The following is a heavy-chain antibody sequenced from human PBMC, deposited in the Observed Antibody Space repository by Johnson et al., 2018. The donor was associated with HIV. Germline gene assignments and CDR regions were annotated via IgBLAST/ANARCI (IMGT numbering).Heavy chain of an antibody. CDR2: ISYDGSNT. J-gene: IGHJ3*02. V-gene: IGHV3-30*03. CDR1: GFTFSSYG. CDR3: AAPDIVVVVALEGDAFDI. Sequence: VQLVESGGGVVKPGRSLRLSCAASGFTFSSYGMHWVRQAPGKGLEWVAVISYDGSNTYYADSVKGRFTISRDNSKNTLYLQMNSLRAEDTAVYYCAAPDIVVVVALEGDAFDIWGQGTMVTVSS. D-gene: IGHD2-15*01.